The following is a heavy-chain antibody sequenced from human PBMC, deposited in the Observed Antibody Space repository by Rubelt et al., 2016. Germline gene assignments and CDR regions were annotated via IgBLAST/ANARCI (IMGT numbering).Heavy chain of an antibody. V-gene: IGHV4-39*07. CDR1: GGSISSSSYY. CDR3: ARDPRAGTTSFDY. J-gene: IGHJ4*02. D-gene: IGHD1-7*01. CDR2: IYCSGST. Sequence: QLQLQESGPGLVKPSETLSLTCTVSGGSISSSSYYWGWIRQPPGKGLEWIGSIYCSGSTYYNPSLKSQCTISVYTSKNQFSLKWSSVTAADTAVYYCARDPRAGTTSFDYWGQGTLVTVSS.